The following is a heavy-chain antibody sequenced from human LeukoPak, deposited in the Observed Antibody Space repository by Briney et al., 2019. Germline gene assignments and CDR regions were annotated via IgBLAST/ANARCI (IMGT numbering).Heavy chain of an antibody. V-gene: IGHV1-69*13. CDR2: IIPIFGTA. Sequence: ASVKVSCKASGGTFSSYAISWVRQAPGQGLEWMGGIIPIFGTANYAQKFQGRVTITADESTSTAYMELSSLRSENMAVYYCARDRGLRWLNDWGQGTLVTVSS. CDR3: ARDRGLRWLND. J-gene: IGHJ4*02. CDR1: GGTFSSYA. D-gene: IGHD4-17*01.